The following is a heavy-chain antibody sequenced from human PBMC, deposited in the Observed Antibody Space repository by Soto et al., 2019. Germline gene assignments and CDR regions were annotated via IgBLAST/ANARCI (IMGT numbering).Heavy chain of an antibody. V-gene: IGHV4-34*01. D-gene: IGHD3-3*01. CDR3: ARGLGRFLNWFDP. CDR2: INHSGST. J-gene: IGHJ5*02. CDR1: GGSFSGYY. Sequence: QVQLQQWGAGLLKPSETLSLTCAVYGGSFSGYYWSWIRQPPGKGLEWIGEINHSGSTNYNPSLKSRVTISVDTSKNQFSLKLSSVTAADTAVYYCARGLGRFLNWFDPWGQGTLVTVSS.